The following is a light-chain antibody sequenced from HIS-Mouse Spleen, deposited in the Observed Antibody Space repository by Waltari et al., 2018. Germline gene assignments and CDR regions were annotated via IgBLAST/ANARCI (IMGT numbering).Light chain of an antibody. J-gene: IGKJ1*01. CDR3: QQYNNWPPWT. CDR1: QRVSSN. V-gene: IGKV3-15*01. Sequence: EIVMTQSPATLSVSPGDRATLSCRASQRVSSNLALYQQKPGQAPRLLIYGASTRATGIPARFSGSGSGTEFTLTISSMQSEDFAVYYCQQYNNWPPWTFGQGTKVEIK. CDR2: GAS.